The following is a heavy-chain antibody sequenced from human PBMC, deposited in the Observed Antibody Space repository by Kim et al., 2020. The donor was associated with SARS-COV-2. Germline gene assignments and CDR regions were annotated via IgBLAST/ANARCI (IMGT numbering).Heavy chain of an antibody. CDR1: GGSISSSNW. J-gene: IGHJ3*02. Sequence: SETLSLTCAVSGGSISSSNWWSWVRQPPGKGLEWIGEIYHSGSTNYTPSLKSRVTISVDKSKNQFSLKLSSVTAADTAVYYCARKPPPYDSSGYYSDAFDIWGQGTMVTVSS. D-gene: IGHD3-22*01. V-gene: IGHV4-4*02. CDR2: IYHSGST. CDR3: ARKPPPYDSSGYYSDAFDI.